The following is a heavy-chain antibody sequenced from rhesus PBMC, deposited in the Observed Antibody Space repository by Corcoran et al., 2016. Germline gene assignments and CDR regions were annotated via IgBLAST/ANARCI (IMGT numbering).Heavy chain of an antibody. V-gene: IGHV3-16*02. CDR1: GFTFSKYW. J-gene: IGHJ4*01. Sequence: EVQLVESGGGLVQPGGSLRLSCAASGFTFSKYWMSWVRQAPGKGLDWVGRIKNKADGGTAAYAESVKGRFTISRDDSKNTLYLQMNSLKTEDTAVYYCVTVTTLLAYWGQGVLVTVSS. CDR2: IKNKADGGTA. D-gene: IGHD4-35*01. CDR3: VTVTTLLAY.